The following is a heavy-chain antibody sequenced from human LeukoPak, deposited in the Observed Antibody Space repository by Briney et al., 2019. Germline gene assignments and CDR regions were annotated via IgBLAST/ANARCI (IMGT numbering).Heavy chain of an antibody. V-gene: IGHV4-59*11. CDR1: GGSISSHY. CDR3: ASLSSGWTYYFDY. CDR2: INYSGST. D-gene: IGHD6-19*01. Sequence: SETLSLTCTVSGGSISSHYWSWIRQPPGKGLEWIGYINYSGSTNYNPSLKSRVTISANTSKNQFSLKLSSVTAADTAVYYWASLSSGWTYYFDYWGEGTLVTVSS. J-gene: IGHJ4*02.